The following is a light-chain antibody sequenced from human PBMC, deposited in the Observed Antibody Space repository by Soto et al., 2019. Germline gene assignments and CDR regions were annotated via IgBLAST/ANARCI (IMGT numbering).Light chain of an antibody. V-gene: IGLV2-14*01. J-gene: IGLJ1*01. CDR1: RNYVGAYNY. Sequence: TLPAPVSGVFGQRFPTPSGGKRNYVGAYNYVSWYQQYPGKAPKLMIYHVTDRPSGVSNRFSGSKSGNTASLTISGLQAEDEADYYCCSYTTSNTFVFGTGTKVTVL. CDR3: CSYTTSNTFV. CDR2: HVT.